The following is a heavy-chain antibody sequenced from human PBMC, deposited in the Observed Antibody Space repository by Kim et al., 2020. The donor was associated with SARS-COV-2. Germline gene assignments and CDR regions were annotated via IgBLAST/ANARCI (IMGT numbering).Heavy chain of an antibody. CDR1: GFTFSSYA. J-gene: IGHJ4*02. D-gene: IGHD5-12*01. CDR3: AKDRVATIRGRVFDY. V-gene: IGHV3-23*01. Sequence: GGSLRLSCAASGFTFSSYAMSWVRQAPGKGLEWVSAISGSGGSTYYADSAKGRFTISRDNSKNTLYLQMNSLRAEDTAVYYCAKDRVATIRGRVFDYWGQGTLVTVSS. CDR2: ISGSGGST.